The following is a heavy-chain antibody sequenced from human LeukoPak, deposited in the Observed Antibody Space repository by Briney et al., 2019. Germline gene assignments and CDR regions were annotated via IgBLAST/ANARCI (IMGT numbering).Heavy chain of an antibody. J-gene: IGHJ4*02. CDR1: GFTFSSYS. Sequence: TTGGSLRLSCAASGFTFSSYSMNWVRQAPGKGLEWVSSISSSSSYIYYADSVKGRFTISSDNAKNSLYLQMNSLRAEDTAVYYCARGSVGATEYYFDYWGQGTLVTVSS. CDR2: ISSSSSYI. CDR3: ARGSVGATEYYFDY. V-gene: IGHV3-21*01. D-gene: IGHD1-26*01.